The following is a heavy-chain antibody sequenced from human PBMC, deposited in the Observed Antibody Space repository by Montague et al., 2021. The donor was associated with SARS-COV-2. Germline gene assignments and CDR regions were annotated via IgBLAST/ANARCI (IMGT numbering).Heavy chain of an antibody. V-gene: IGHV3-33*01. CDR1: GFTFSSYG. CDR3: ARVVGAYYGMDV. J-gene: IGHJ6*02. CDR2: IWYDGSNK. Sequence: SLRLSCAASGFTFSSYGMHWVRQAPGKGLEWVAVIWYDGSNKYYADPVKGRFTISRDNSKNTLYLQMNSLRAEDTAVYYCARVVGAYYGMDVWGQGTTVTVSS. D-gene: IGHD1-26*01.